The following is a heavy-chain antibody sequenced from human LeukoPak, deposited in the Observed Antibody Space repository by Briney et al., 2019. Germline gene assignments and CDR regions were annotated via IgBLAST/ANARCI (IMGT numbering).Heavy chain of an antibody. Sequence: GASVKVSCKSSGYTFNGYYMHWVRQAPGQGLEWMGWINPNNGGTNYAQKFQGRVTMTRDTSISTAYMELSRLRSDDTAVYYCAREGGSTWLHDAFDIWGQGTMVTVSS. J-gene: IGHJ3*02. V-gene: IGHV1-2*02. D-gene: IGHD6-13*01. CDR1: GYTFNGYY. CDR3: AREGGSTWLHDAFDI. CDR2: INPNNGGT.